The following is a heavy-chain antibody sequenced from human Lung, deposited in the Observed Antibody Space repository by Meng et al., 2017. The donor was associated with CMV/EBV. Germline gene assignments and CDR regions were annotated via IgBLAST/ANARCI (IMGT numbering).Heavy chain of an antibody. V-gene: IGHV3-7*01. J-gene: IGHJ4*02. Sequence: VSGVTLSKYWMSWVRQAPGKGLEWVANIKEDGTKIYYVDSVKGRFTISRDNGKNSLYLQMNSLRAEDTAVYYCATERPGGATALDYWGQGTLVTVSS. D-gene: IGHD1-26*01. CDR1: GVTLSKYW. CDR3: ATERPGGATALDY. CDR2: IKEDGTKI.